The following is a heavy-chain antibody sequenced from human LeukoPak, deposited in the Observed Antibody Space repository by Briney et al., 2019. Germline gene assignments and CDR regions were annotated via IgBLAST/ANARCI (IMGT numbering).Heavy chain of an antibody. V-gene: IGHV3-53*01. D-gene: IGHD6-19*01. CDR3: ARDSSGPGY. J-gene: IGHJ4*02. CDR2: IYSDGGT. Sequence: PGGSLRLSCAASGFTVNNNYMSWVRQAPGKGLEWVSVIYSDGGTFYADSVKGRFTISRDNFRNTLYLQMNSLRAEDTAVYYCARDSSGPGYWGQGTLVTVSS. CDR1: GFTVNNNY.